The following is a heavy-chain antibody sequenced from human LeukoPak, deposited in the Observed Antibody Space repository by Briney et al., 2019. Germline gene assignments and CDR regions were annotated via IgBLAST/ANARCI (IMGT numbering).Heavy chain of an antibody. CDR3: ARDGDSLRYFGLSLNDAFDF. D-gene: IGHD3-9*01. V-gene: IGHV3-30*03. Sequence: GGSLRLSCAASGFTFSSYWMSWVRQAPGKGLEWVALMSYDGSVKDYGDSVKGRFTISRDNSKNTLSLQMNSLRPEDTALYYCARDGDSLRYFGLSLNDAFDFWGRGTMVTVSS. CDR2: MSYDGSVK. CDR1: GFTFSSYW. J-gene: IGHJ3*01.